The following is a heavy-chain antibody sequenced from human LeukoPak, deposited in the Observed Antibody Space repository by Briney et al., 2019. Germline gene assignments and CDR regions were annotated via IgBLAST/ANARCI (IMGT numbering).Heavy chain of an antibody. CDR2: IGSGGSA. CDR3: GKTTTGYSSGRNPAWPVDY. V-gene: IGHV3-23*01. CDR1: GFTFSSYA. Sequence: GGSLRLSCTASGFTFSSYAMYWVRQAPGKGLEWVSGIGSGGSAHYADSVKGRFTISRDNSQNMVYLQMNSLRAEDTAVYYCGKTTTGYSSGRNPAWPVDYWGQGTLVTVSS. D-gene: IGHD6-19*01. J-gene: IGHJ4*02.